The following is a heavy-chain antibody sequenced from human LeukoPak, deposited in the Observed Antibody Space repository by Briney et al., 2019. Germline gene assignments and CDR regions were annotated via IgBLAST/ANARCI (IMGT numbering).Heavy chain of an antibody. D-gene: IGHD4-17*01. CDR3: ARHRVYGDYAYYFDY. J-gene: IGHJ4*02. V-gene: IGHV4-34*01. CDR1: GGSFSGYY. CDR2: INHSGST. Sequence: SETLSLTCAVYGGSFSGYYWSWIRQPPGKGLEWIGEINHSGSTNYNPSLKGRVTISVDTSKNQFSLKLSSVTAADTAVYYCARHRVYGDYAYYFDYWGQGTLVTVSS.